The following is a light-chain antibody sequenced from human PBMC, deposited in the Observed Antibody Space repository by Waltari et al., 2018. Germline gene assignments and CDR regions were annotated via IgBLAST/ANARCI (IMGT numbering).Light chain of an antibody. J-gene: IGKJ1*01. Sequence: EIVLTQSPGTLSLSPGERATLSCRASQSVSRTLAWYQQKPGQAPKLHIYCASIRATGIPDRFTGSGSGTDFSLTISSLEPEDFAIYFCQHYVRLPATFGQGTKVEIK. CDR1: QSVSRT. CDR2: CAS. V-gene: IGKV3-20*01. CDR3: QHYVRLPAT.